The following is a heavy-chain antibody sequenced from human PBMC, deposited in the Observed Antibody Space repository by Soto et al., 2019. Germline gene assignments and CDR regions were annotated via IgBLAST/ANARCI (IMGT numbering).Heavy chain of an antibody. Sequence: GASVKVSCKASGYTFTSYGISWVRQAPGQGLEWMGWISAYNGNTNYAQKLQGRVTMTTDTSTSTAYMELRSLRSDDTAVYYCARDSVPDIAMVMGGPGSWFDPWGQGTLVTVSS. D-gene: IGHD5-18*01. CDR3: ARDSVPDIAMVMGGPGSWFDP. CDR2: ISAYNGNT. V-gene: IGHV1-18*01. J-gene: IGHJ5*02. CDR1: GYTFTSYG.